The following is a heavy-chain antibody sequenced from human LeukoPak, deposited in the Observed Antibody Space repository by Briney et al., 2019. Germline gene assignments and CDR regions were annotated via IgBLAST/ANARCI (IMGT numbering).Heavy chain of an antibody. D-gene: IGHD6-19*01. CDR2: IIPIFGTA. CDR1: GGTFSSYA. CDR3: AIMIQGSSGWYADAESFQH. V-gene: IGHV1-69*05. Sequence: GASVKVSCKASGGTFSSYAISWVRQAPGQGLEWMGGIIPIFGTANYAQKFQGRATITTDESTSTAYMELSSLRSEDTAVYYCAIMIQGSSGWYADAESFQHWGQGTLVTVSS. J-gene: IGHJ1*01.